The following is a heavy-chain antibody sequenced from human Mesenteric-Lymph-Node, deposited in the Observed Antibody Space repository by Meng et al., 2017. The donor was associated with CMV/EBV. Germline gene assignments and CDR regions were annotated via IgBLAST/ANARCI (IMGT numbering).Heavy chain of an antibody. D-gene: IGHD6-19*01. CDR3: ARSTGFTSGWYFSGYFDY. Sequence: GESLKISCAASGFTFSSYSMNWVRQAPGKGLEWVSSISSSSSYIYYADSVKGRFTISRDNAKNSLYLQMNSLRAEDTAVYYCARSTGFTSGWYFSGYFDYWGQGTLVTVSS. V-gene: IGHV3-21*01. J-gene: IGHJ4*02. CDR2: ISSSSSYI. CDR1: GFTFSSYS.